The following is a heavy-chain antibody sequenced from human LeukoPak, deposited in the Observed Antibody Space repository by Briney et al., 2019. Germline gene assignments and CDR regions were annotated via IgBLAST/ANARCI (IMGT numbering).Heavy chain of an antibody. CDR3: ARDGGTMVRGAIDP. CDR2: INHSGST. Sequence: PSETLSLTCTVSGGSISSGSYYWSWIRQPPGKGLEWIGEINHSGSTNYNPSLKSRVTISVDTSKNQFSLKLSSVTAADTAVYYCARDGGTMVRGAIDPWGQGTLVTVSS. J-gene: IGHJ5*02. V-gene: IGHV4-39*07. D-gene: IGHD3-10*01. CDR1: GGSISSGSYY.